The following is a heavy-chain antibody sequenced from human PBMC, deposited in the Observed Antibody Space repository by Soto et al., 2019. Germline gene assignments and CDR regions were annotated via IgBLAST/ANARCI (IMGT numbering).Heavy chain of an antibody. Sequence: EVPLVESGGGLVQRGGSVRLSCAASGFTLSIYSMNWVRQAPRKGLEWVSYISGNGNSIYYADSVEGRFTISRDNAKNSRCLQMNRLRYEDTAVYYCARGFDLQEGMDVLGQVTTVTVSS. CDR3: ARGFDLQEGMDV. V-gene: IGHV3-48*02. CDR2: ISGNGNSI. J-gene: IGHJ6*02. CDR1: GFTLSIYS. D-gene: IGHD3-10*01.